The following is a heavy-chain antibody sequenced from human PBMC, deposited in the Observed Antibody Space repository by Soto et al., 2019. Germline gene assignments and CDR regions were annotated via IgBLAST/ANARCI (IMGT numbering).Heavy chain of an antibody. Sequence: PSETLSLTCAVYGGSFSGYYWSWIRQPPGKGLEWIGEINHSGSTNYNPSLKSRVTISVDTSKNQFSLKLSSVTAADTAVYYCARGSTTVTPTFFDDWGQGTLVTV. CDR3: ARGSTTVTPTFFDD. CDR2: INHSGST. J-gene: IGHJ4*02. V-gene: IGHV4-34*01. D-gene: IGHD4-17*01. CDR1: GGSFSGYY.